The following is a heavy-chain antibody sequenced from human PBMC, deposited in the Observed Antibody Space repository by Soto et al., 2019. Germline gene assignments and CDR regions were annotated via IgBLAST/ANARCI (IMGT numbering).Heavy chain of an antibody. CDR2: INPSGGST. V-gene: IGHV1-46*03. J-gene: IGHJ4*02. CDR3: ASTLGWSSGWYN. Sequence: QVQLVQSGAEVKKHGASVKVSCKASGYTFTSYYMHWVRQAPGQGLEWMGIINPSGGSTSYAQKFQGRVTMARDTSTSTVYMELSSLRSEDMAVYYCASTLGWSSGWYNWGQGTLVTVSS. D-gene: IGHD6-19*01. CDR1: GYTFTSYY.